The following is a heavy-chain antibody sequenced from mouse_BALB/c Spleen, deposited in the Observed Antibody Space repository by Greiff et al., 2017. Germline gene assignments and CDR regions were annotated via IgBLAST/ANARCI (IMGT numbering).Heavy chain of an antibody. J-gene: IGHJ2*01. CDR3: ARGDGNYDFDY. CDR2: INSNGGST. V-gene: IGHV5-6-3*01. D-gene: IGHD2-1*01. CDR1: GFTFSSYG. Sequence: EVQLQESGGGLVQPGGSLKLSCAASGFTFSSYGMSWVRQTPDKRLELVATINSNGGSTYYPDSVKGRFTISRDNAKNTLYLQMSSLKSEDTAMYYCARGDGNYDFDYWGQGTTLTVSS.